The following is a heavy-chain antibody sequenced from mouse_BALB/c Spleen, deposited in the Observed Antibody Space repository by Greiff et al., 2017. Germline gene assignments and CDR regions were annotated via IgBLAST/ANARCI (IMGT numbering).Heavy chain of an antibody. CDR2: INPGSGGT. CDR3: ARSGDDGYYLAWFAY. Sequence: QVQLQQSGAELVRPGTSVKVSCKASGYAFTNYLIEWVKQRPGQGLEWIGVINPGSGGTNYNEKFKGKATLTADKSSSTAYMQLSSLTSDDSAVYFCARSGDDGYYLAWFAYWGQGTLVTVSA. CDR1: GYAFTNYL. D-gene: IGHD2-3*01. J-gene: IGHJ3*01. V-gene: IGHV1-54*03.